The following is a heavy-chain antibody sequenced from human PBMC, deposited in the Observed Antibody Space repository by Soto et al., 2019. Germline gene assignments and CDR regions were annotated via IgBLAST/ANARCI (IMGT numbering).Heavy chain of an antibody. CDR3: ARWDVWGRYRTLDY. CDR2: ISYDGSNK. CDR1: GFTFSSYA. J-gene: IGHJ4*02. D-gene: IGHD3-16*02. V-gene: IGHV3-30-3*01. Sequence: QVQLVESGGGVVQPGRSLRLSCAASGFTFSSYAMHWVRQAPGKGLEWVAVISYDGSNKYYADSVKGRFTISRDNSKNTLYLQMNSLRAEDTAVYYCARWDVWGRYRTLDYWGQGTLVTVSS.